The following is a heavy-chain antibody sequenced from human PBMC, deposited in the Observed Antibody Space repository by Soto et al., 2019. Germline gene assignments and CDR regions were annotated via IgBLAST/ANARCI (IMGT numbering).Heavy chain of an antibody. D-gene: IGHD3-10*01. V-gene: IGHV1-46*03. CDR3: ARVGGSGSSHD. Sequence: QVQLVQSGAEVKKPGASVKVSCKASGDTFTSYYMHWVRQAPGQGLAWMGIINPSGGSTSYAQKFRGRVTMTRDTPTSIVYMELSHLRSEDTPVYYCARVGGSGSSHDWGQGTLVILSS. CDR2: INPSGGST. CDR1: GDTFTSYY. J-gene: IGHJ4*02.